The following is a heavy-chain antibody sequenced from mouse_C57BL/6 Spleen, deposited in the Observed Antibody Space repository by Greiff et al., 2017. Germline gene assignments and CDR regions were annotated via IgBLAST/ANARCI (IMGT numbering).Heavy chain of an antibody. CDR2: IYPGDGDT. CDR1: GYAFSSYW. V-gene: IGHV1-80*01. CDR3: ERDVMVTPYAMDY. J-gene: IGHJ4*01. Sequence: QVQLQQSGAELVKPGASVKISCKASGYAFSSYWMNWVKQRPGKGLEWIGQIYPGDGDTNYNGKFQGKATLTADKSSSTAYMQLSSLTSEDSAVYFCERDVMVTPYAMDYWGQGTSVTVSS. D-gene: IGHD2-3*01.